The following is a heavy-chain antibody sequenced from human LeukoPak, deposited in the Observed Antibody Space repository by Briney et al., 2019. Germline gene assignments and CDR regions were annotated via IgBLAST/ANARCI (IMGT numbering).Heavy chain of an antibody. J-gene: IGHJ4*02. V-gene: IGHV4-61*02. CDR2: IHPSGST. CDR3: ARGPPPDFDY. CDR1: GGSISSGSYY. Sequence: SQTLSLTCTVSGGSISSGSYYWSWVRQPAGKGLEWIGRIHPSGSTNYNPSLKSRVTLSVDTSKNQFSLKLSSVTAADTAVYYCARGPPPDFDYWGRGTLVTVSS.